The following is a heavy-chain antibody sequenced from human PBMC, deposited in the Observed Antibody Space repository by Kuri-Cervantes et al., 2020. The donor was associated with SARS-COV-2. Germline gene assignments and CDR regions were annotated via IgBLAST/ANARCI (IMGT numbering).Heavy chain of an antibody. V-gene: IGHV3-30-3*01. CDR3: VRGGEDFVQETRNWFEP. J-gene: IGHJ5*02. CDR2: ISYDGSNK. D-gene: IGHD2-8*01. Sequence: GESLKISCAASGFTFSSYAMHWVRQAPGKGLEWVAVISYDGSNKYYADSVKGRFTISRDNAKNSLFLQMNSLRADVTAVYYCVRGGEDFVQETRNWFEPWGRGTQVTVSS. CDR1: GFTFSSYA.